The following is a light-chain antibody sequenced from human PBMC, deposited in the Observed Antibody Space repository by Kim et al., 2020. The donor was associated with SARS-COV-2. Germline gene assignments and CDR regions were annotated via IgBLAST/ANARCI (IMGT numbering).Light chain of an antibody. V-gene: IGKV1-5*03. J-gene: IGKJ2*01. CDR1: QSISSW. Sequence: DIQMTQSPSTLSASVGDRVTITCRASQSISSWLAWYQQKPGKAPKLLIYKASSLESGVPSRFSGSGSGTEFTLTISSLQPDDFATYSCQQYNSYLYTFGQGTKLEI. CDR3: QQYNSYLYT. CDR2: KAS.